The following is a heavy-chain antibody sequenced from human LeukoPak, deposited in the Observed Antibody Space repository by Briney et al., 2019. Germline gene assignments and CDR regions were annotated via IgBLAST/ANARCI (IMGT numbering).Heavy chain of an antibody. CDR2: ISGGSSYI. D-gene: IGHD1-7*01. CDR1: GFTFSSYT. CDR3: ARDTITGSTLRVY. Sequence: GGSLRLSCAASGFTFSSYTMTWVRQAPGNGLEWVSSISGGSSYIFYADSVKGRFTTSRDNAKNSLYLQMNSLGAGDTAVYYCARDTITGSTLRVYWGQGTLVTVSS. J-gene: IGHJ4*02. V-gene: IGHV3-21*01.